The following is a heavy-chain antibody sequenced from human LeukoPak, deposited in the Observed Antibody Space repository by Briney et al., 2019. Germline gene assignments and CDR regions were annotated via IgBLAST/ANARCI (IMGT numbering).Heavy chain of an antibody. D-gene: IGHD3-22*01. J-gene: IGHJ4*02. CDR1: GFTFSSYA. CDR3: ARHRAGYYDTSGYYYDY. V-gene: IGHV3-23*01. Sequence: GGSLRLSCAASGFTFSSYAMSWVRQAPGKGLEWVSAISGSGGSTYYAYSVKGRFTISRDNSKNTLYLQMNSLRAEDTAVYYCARHRAGYYDTSGYYYDYWGQGTLVTVSS. CDR2: ISGSGGST.